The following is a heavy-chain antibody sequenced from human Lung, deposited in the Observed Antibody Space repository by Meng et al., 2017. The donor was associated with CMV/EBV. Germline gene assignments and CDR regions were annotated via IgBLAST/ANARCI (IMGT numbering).Heavy chain of an antibody. D-gene: IGHD6-19*01. CDR1: GFTFTDAW. CDR3: TTRGSIAVAGTAA. CDR2: IKSKTDGEAT. V-gene: IGHV3-15*01. Sequence: SGFTFTDAWRDWVRQGPGKGLEWVGRIKSKTDGEATECAAPMKSRFTISRDDSKNTLYLQMNSLKTEDTAVYYCTTRGSIAVAGTAAWGQGTLVTVSS. J-gene: IGHJ5*02.